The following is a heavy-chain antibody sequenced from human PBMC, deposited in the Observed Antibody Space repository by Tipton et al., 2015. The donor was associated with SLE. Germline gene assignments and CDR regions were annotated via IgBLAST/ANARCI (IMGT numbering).Heavy chain of an antibody. CDR1: GGAMNRSGHS. J-gene: IGHJ4*02. D-gene: IGHD5/OR15-5a*01. CDR3: ARGEGPVSTACYFDL. CDR2: IFYSGNS. Sequence: TLSLTCTVSGGAMNRSGHSWSWIRQHPGKGLEWIGYIFYSGNSQYNPSLKSRVDISMDTSENQFSLKVTSVTAADSAVYYCARGEGPVSTACYFDLWGQGTLVTVSS. V-gene: IGHV4-31*03.